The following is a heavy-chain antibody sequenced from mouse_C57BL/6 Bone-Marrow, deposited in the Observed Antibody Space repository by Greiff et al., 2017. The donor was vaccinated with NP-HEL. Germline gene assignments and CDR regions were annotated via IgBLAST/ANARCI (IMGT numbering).Heavy chain of an antibody. CDR2: IRNKANGYTT. V-gene: IGHV7-3*01. CDR3: ARAYGSSLWFAY. CDR1: GFTFTDYY. D-gene: IGHD1-1*01. Sequence: EVQLQQSGGGLVQPGGSLSLSCAASGFTFTDYYMSWVRQPPGKALEWLGFIRNKANGYTTEYSASVKGRFTISRDNSQSILYLQMNALRAEDSATYYCARAYGSSLWFAYWGQGTLVTVSA. J-gene: IGHJ3*01.